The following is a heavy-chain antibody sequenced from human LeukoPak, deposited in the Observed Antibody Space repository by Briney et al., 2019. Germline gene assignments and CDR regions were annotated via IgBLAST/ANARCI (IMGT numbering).Heavy chain of an antibody. CDR2: INHSGST. V-gene: IGHV4-34*01. J-gene: IGHJ4*02. CDR1: GGSFSGYY. Sequence: SETLSLTCAVYGGSFSGYYWSWIRQPPGKGLEWIGEINHSGSTNYNPSLKSRVTISVDTSKNQFSLKLSSVTAAGTAVYYCARAKGRITIFGVATDYWGQGTLVTVSS. D-gene: IGHD3-3*01. CDR3: ARAKGRITIFGVATDY.